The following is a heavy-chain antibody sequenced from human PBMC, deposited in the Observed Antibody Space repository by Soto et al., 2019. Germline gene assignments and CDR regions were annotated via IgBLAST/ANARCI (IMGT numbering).Heavy chain of an antibody. D-gene: IGHD3-22*01. CDR1: GYTFTSYG. Sequence: ASVYVSFKTSGYTFTSYGIHWVRQAPGQRLGWTGWINAGNGNTKYSEKFQGRVTITRDTSASAAYRELSSLRSEDTAVYYCASGPDDSSAYYHHCYCDMDVWGQGTRVTVSS. V-gene: IGHV1-3*01. CDR3: ASGPDDSSAYYHHCYCDMDV. CDR2: INAGNGNT. J-gene: IGHJ6*02.